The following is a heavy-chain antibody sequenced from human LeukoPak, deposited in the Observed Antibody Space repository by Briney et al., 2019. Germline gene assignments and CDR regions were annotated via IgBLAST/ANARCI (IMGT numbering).Heavy chain of an antibody. CDR2: ISAYNGNT. D-gene: IGHD2-15*01. V-gene: IGHV1-18*01. CDR3: ARASYCSEGSCQCDY. Sequence: ASVKVSFKAPCYTFTSYSISWVRQAPGQGPEWMGWISAYNGNTIYAQKVKGRVTMTTDTSTSTAYVELRSLKSDDTAVYYCARASYCSEGSCQCDYWGQGTLVTVSS. CDR1: CYTFTSYS. J-gene: IGHJ4*02.